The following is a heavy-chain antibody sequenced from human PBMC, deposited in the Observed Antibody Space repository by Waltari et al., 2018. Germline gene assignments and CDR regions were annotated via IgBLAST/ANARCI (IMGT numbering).Heavy chain of an antibody. CDR1: GGSFSGYY. CDR2: INHSGST. V-gene: IGHV4-34*01. J-gene: IGHJ3*02. CDR3: ARVDDYYDSSGYYLSGAFDI. Sequence: QVQLQQWGAGLLKPSETLSLTCAVYGGSFSGYYWSWIRQPPGKGREWIGEINHSGSTNYNPSLKSRVTISVDTSKNQFSLKLSSVTAADTAVYYCARVDDYYDSSGYYLSGAFDIWGQGTMVTVSS. D-gene: IGHD3-22*01.